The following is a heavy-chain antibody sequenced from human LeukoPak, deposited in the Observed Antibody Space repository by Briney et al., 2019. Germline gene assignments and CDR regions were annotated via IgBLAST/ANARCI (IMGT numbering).Heavy chain of an antibody. V-gene: IGHV3-48*03. CDR2: ISGRGSRI. J-gene: IGHJ4*02. D-gene: IGHD4-17*01. Sequence: GGSLRLSCAASGFTFVNYEMNWVRQARGKGLEWVSYISGRGSRIYYADSVKGRFTISRDNAENSLYLQMNSLRAEDTAVYYCARETEYGDYFDYWGQGTLVTVSS. CDR3: ARETEYGDYFDY. CDR1: GFTFVNYE.